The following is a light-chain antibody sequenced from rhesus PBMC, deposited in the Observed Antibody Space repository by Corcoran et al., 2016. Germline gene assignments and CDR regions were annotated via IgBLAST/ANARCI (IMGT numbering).Light chain of an antibody. Sequence: ETVLTQSPATLSLSPGERATLSCRASQSVSSSLAWYQQKPGQVSRLLIYDATSRATGIPDRFRGSGSRTDFTLTISSLEPEDVGVYYCRQYSNWPRTFGQGTKVGIK. CDR3: RQYSNWPRT. CDR2: DAT. J-gene: IGKJ1*01. CDR1: QSVSSS. V-gene: IGKV3-35*01.